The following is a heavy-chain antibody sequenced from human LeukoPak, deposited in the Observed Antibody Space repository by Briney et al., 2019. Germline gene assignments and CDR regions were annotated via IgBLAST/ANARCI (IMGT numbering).Heavy chain of an antibody. Sequence: ASVTVSCTASGYTFTSHYMHWVRQAPGQGLEWMGIMYPGGGSTSYAQMFQGRITMTGDTSTSTVYMELSSLRSEDTAVYYCAREVGSSSWYNYYGVDVWGQGTTVTVSS. CDR2: MYPGGGST. D-gene: IGHD6-13*01. CDR3: AREVGSSSWYNYYGVDV. CDR1: GYTFTSHY. J-gene: IGHJ6*02. V-gene: IGHV1-46*01.